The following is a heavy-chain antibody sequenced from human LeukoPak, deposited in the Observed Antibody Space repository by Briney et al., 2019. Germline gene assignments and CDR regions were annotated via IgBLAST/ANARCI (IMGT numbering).Heavy chain of an antibody. J-gene: IGHJ4*02. Sequence: ASVKVSCKASGYTFTGYYMHWVRQAPGQRLEWMGWINAGNGNAKYSQEFQGRVTITRDTSASTTYMELSSLRSEDMAVYYCARSSLGAHILTGFYNIQHFDYWGQGTLVTVSS. CDR1: GYTFTGYY. CDR2: INAGNGNA. CDR3: ARSSLGAHILTGFYNIQHFDY. D-gene: IGHD3-9*01. V-gene: IGHV1-3*03.